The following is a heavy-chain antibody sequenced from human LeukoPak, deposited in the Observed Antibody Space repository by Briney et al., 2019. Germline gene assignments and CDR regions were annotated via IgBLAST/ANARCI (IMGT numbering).Heavy chain of an antibody. CDR1: AFTFSMYW. CDR2: FNSDETEI. CDR3: AIFYVSSYYHVDF. V-gene: IGHV3-74*01. J-gene: IGHJ4*02. D-gene: IGHD3-22*01. Sequence: PGRTLRLSCAASAFTFSMYWMHWVSQTPGPGLVSFSRFNSDETEISYAVSVKGRLTVTRDNAKSTLYLQMNSLTAEDTAVYYCAIFYVSSYYHVDFWGQGTLVTVSS.